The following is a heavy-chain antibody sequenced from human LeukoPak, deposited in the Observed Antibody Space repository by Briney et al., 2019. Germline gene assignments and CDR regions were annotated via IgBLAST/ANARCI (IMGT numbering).Heavy chain of an antibody. V-gene: IGHV3-30*02. CDR1: GFTFSTYG. D-gene: IGHD1-26*01. CDR3: AKGSGSYGLQLRAEYFQH. J-gene: IGHJ1*01. Sequence: PGGSLRLSCAASGFTFSTYGMHWARQAPGKGLEWVSFIRYDGSDKYDADSVKGRFTISRDNSKNTLYLQMNSLRAEDTAVYYCAKGSGSYGLQLRAEYFQHWGQGTLVSVSS. CDR2: IRYDGSDK.